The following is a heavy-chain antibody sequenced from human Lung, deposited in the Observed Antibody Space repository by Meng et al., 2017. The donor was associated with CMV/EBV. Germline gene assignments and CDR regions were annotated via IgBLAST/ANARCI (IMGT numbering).Heavy chain of an antibody. CDR3: LRRSGGSV. Sequence: VQLGEPGPALLKPSHTLSLPCAVSGDSITNHNWCAWVRQPPGKGLEWIGEIPHRGSSAYNPSLKSRVSMSIDKSKNQFSLKLTSVTAADTAVYHCLRRSGGSVWGQGTLVTVSS. V-gene: IGHV4-4*02. CDR2: IPHRGSS. J-gene: IGHJ1*01. D-gene: IGHD3-10*01. CDR1: GDSITNHNW.